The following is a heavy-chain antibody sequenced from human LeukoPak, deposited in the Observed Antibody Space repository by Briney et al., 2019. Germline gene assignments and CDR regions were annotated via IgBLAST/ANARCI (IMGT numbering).Heavy chain of an antibody. CDR2: VDHSGGT. Sequence: SETLSLTCTVSGYSLSSGYYWGWIRQPPGKGLEWIGSVDHSGGTYYNPSLKSRVTISVDTSKNQFSLKLSSVTAADTAVYYCASFPMVRGVIAYWGQGTLVTVSS. D-gene: IGHD3-10*01. J-gene: IGHJ4*02. CDR3: ASFPMVRGVIAY. V-gene: IGHV4-38-2*02. CDR1: GYSLSSGYY.